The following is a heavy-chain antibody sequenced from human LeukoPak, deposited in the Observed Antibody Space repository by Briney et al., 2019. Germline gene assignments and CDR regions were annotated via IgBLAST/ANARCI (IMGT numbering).Heavy chain of an antibody. CDR2: ISAYNGNT. CDR3: ARQGLVGAPLGDWFDP. J-gene: IGHJ5*02. D-gene: IGHD1-26*01. CDR1: GYTFTSYG. V-gene: IGHV1-18*01. Sequence: ASVKVSCKASGYTFTSYGISWVRQAPGQGLEWMGWISAYNGNTNYAQKLQGRVTMTTDTSTSTAYMELRSLRSDDTAVYYCARQGLVGAPLGDWFDPWGQGTLVTVSS.